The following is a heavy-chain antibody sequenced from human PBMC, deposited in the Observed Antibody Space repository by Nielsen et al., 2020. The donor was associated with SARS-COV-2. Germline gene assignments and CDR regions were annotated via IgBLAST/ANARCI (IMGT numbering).Heavy chain of an antibody. Sequence: GGSLRLSCTASGFSFGDYAMSWFRQAPGKGLEWVGFIRNKAYGGTTEYAASVKGRFTISRDDSKSIAYLQMNSLKTEDTAVYYCSRDGGIRGQQVVRAGYYFDYWGQGTLVTVSS. D-gene: IGHD6-13*01. CDR2: IRNKAYGGTT. CDR1: GFSFGDYA. J-gene: IGHJ4*02. CDR3: SRDGGIRGQQVVRAGYYFDY. V-gene: IGHV3-49*03.